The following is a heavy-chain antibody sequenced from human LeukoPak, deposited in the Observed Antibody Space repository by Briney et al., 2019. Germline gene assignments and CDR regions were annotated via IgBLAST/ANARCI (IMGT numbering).Heavy chain of an antibody. CDR2: ISSSGSTI. CDR3: ARDGRSTWYGVGYFDY. Sequence: GGSLRLSCAASGLTFSSYEMNWVRQAPGKGLEWISYISSSGSTIYYADSVKGRFTISRENAKNSLYLQMSSLRAEDTAVYYCARDGRSTWYGVGYFDYWGQGTLVTVSS. J-gene: IGHJ4*02. CDR1: GLTFSSYE. V-gene: IGHV3-48*03. D-gene: IGHD6-13*01.